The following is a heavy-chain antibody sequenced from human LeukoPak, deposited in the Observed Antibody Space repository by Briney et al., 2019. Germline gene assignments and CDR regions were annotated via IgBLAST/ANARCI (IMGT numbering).Heavy chain of an antibody. D-gene: IGHD5-18*01. CDR1: GGPISSYY. Sequence: SETLSLTCTVSGGPISSYYWSWIRQPPGKGLEWIGYIYYSGSTNYNPSLKSRVTISVDTSKNQFSLKLSSVTAADTAVYYCASFEGYSYGYHYWGQGTLVTVSS. CDR3: ASFEGYSYGYHY. CDR2: IYYSGST. J-gene: IGHJ4*02. V-gene: IGHV4-59*01.